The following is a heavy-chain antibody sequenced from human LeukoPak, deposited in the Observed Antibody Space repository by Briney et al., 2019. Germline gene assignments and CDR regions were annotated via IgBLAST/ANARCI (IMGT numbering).Heavy chain of an antibody. CDR1: GFTVSSTY. D-gene: IGHD3-10*01. V-gene: IGHV3-53*04. Sequence: PGGSLTLSCAASGFTVSSTYMGWVRQAPGKGLEWVSNIYTDGTIYYADSVKGLFTISRHSSKNTLYLQMNSLRAEDTALYYCARWVYGSGSYSFDYWGQGTLLTVSS. CDR3: ARWVYGSGSYSFDY. CDR2: IYTDGTI. J-gene: IGHJ4*02.